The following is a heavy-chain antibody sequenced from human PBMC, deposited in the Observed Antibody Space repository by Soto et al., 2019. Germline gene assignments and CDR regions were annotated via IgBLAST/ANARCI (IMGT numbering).Heavy chain of an antibody. J-gene: IGHJ4*02. CDR1: GGAISSNY. CDR3: ARYRREAVAGYTLDN. D-gene: IGHD6-13*01. V-gene: IGHV4-59*01. CDR2: VYNSGST. Sequence: SETLSLTXTVSGGAISSNYWTWIRQPPGKGLEWIGYVYNSGSTNYNPSLKSRVTISEDTSKSQFSLKVNSMTAADTAVYYCARYRREAVAGYTLDNWGQGILVTVSS.